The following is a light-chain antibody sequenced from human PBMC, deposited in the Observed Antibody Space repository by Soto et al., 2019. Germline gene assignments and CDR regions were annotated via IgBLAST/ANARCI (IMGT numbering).Light chain of an antibody. CDR3: QQRSNWPPT. J-gene: IGKJ5*01. Sequence: EIALTQSPAPLSLSPGERATLSVRASQSVSSYFAWYQQKPGQPPRLLIYAASNRATGIPARFSGSGSGTDFHLTISSLEPEDFAVYYCQQRSNWPPTFGQGTRLEIK. CDR2: AAS. CDR1: QSVSSY. V-gene: IGKV3-11*01.